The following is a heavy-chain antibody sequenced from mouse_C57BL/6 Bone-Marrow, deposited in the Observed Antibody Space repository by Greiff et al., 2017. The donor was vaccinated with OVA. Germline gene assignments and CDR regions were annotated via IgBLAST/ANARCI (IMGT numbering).Heavy chain of an antibody. CDR1: GFTFSSYG. J-gene: IGHJ2*01. Sequence: DVMLVESGGDLVKPGGSLKLSCAASGFTFSSYGMSWVRQTPDKRLEWVATISSGGSYTYYPDSVKGRFTISRDNAKNTLYLQMSSLKSEDTAMYYCARRDYYGSSPYYFDYWGQGTTLTVSS. CDR3: ARRDYYGSSPYYFDY. D-gene: IGHD1-1*01. V-gene: IGHV5-6*02. CDR2: ISSGGSYT.